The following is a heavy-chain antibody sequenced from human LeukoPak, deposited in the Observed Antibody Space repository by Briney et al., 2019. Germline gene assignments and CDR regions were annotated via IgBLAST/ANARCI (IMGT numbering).Heavy chain of an antibody. CDR2: IGQDGSEN. V-gene: IGHV3-7*01. Sequence: PGGSLRLSCAASGFTLSNYWMNWVRQAPGKGLEWVASIGQDGSENYYVDSVKGRFTISRDNATNSLYLQMNSLRVEDTAVYYCATGGGWYFDYWGQGALITPSS. CDR1: GFTLSNYW. J-gene: IGHJ4*02. CDR3: ATGGGWYFDY. D-gene: IGHD6-19*01.